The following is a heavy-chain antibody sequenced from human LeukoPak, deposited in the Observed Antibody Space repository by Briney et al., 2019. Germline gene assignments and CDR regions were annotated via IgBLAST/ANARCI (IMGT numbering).Heavy chain of an antibody. CDR2: ISAYNGNT. Sequence: ASVKVSCKASGYTFTNYDINWVRQAPGQGLEWMGWISAYNGNTNYAQKLQGRVTMTTDTSTSTAYMELRSLRSDDTAVYYCARVPIPGRIAAAGTNGMDVWGQGTTVTVSS. J-gene: IGHJ6*02. D-gene: IGHD6-13*01. V-gene: IGHV1-18*01. CDR1: GYTFTNYD. CDR3: ARVPIPGRIAAAGTNGMDV.